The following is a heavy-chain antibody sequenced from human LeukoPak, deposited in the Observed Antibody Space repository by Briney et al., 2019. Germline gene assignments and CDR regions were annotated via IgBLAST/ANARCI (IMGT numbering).Heavy chain of an antibody. V-gene: IGHV3-64D*06. D-gene: IGHD6-19*01. J-gene: IGHJ4*02. CDR2: IGSNGRST. Sequence: GGSLRLPCSASGFTFDRFAMHWVRQATGKGLEYLSGIGSNGRSTHNADSVKGRFTISRDNSKNTLFLQMTSLRAEDTAVYYCVNQISGWVYWGQGTLVTVSS. CDR1: GFTFDRFA. CDR3: VNQISGWVY.